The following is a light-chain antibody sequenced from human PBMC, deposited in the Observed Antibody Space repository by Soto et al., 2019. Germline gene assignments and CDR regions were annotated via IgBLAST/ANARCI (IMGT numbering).Light chain of an antibody. CDR2: GAS. V-gene: IGKV3-15*01. CDR3: QQYNNWPAWT. J-gene: IGKJ1*01. CDR1: QSVSSN. Sequence: EIVMTQSPATLSVSPGERATLSCRASQSVSSNLAWYQQKPGQAPRLLIYGASTRATGIPARFSGSGSGTKFTLTISSLQSEDFAVYYCQQYNNWPAWTFGQGPKMEIK.